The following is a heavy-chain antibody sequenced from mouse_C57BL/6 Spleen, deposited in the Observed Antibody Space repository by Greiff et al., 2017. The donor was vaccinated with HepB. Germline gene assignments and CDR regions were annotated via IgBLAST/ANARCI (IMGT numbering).Heavy chain of an antibody. CDR3: ARRTGSLDY. J-gene: IGHJ2*01. Sequence: QVQLQQPGAELVRPGSSVKLSCKASGYTFTSYWMDWVKQRPGQGLEWIGNIYPSDSETHYNQKFKDKATLTVDKSSSTAYMQLSSLTSDDSAVYYCARRTGSLDYWGQGTTLTVSS. CDR1: GYTFTSYW. V-gene: IGHV1-61*01. CDR2: IYPSDSET. D-gene: IGHD1-1*01.